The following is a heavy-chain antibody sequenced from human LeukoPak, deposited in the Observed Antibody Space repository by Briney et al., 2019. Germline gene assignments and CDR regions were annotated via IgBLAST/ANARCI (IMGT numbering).Heavy chain of an antibody. CDR3: ARFQRYCSGGSCSNWFDP. CDR2: INPTSGYT. J-gene: IGHJ5*02. Sequence: GGSLRLSCAASGFTFSDYYMSWIRQAPGKGLEWLSYINPTSGYTPYADSVRGRFTISRDNAKNSLYLQMNSLRAEDTAVYYCARFQRYCSGGSCSNWFDPWGQGTLVTVSS. V-gene: IGHV3-11*03. D-gene: IGHD2-15*01. CDR1: GFTFSDYY.